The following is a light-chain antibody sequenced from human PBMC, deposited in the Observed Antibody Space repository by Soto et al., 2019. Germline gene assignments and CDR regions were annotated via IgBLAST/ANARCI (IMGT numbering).Light chain of an antibody. CDR2: DAS. CDR1: QSFSSY. Sequence: IVLTQSPATLSFSPCERATLSGRASQSFSSYLAWYQQKPGQAPRLLIYDASNRATGIPARFSGSGSGTDFTLTISSLEPEDFAVYYCQQRSNWITFGQGTRLEIK. CDR3: QQRSNWIT. V-gene: IGKV3-11*01. J-gene: IGKJ5*01.